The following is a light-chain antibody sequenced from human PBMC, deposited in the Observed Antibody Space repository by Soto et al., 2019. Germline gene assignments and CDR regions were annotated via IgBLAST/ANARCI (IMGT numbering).Light chain of an antibody. CDR3: CSYAGSYTYV. Sequence: QSALTQPRSVSGSPGQSVTISCTGTSSDVGGYDYVSWCQQHPGKAPKLMIYDVSQRPSGVPDRFSGSKSGNTASLTISGLQAEDEADYYCCSYAGSYTYVFGTGTKLTVL. CDR1: SSDVGGYDY. CDR2: DVS. J-gene: IGLJ1*01. V-gene: IGLV2-11*01.